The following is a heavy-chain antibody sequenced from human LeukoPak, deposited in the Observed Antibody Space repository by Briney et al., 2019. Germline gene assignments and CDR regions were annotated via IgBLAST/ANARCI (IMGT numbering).Heavy chain of an antibody. CDR1: GGSFSGYY. CDR3: ARGLLLRETYYDFWSGLKGFDP. V-gene: IGHV4-34*01. CDR2: INHSGST. Sequence: SETLSLTCAVYGGSFSGYYWSWIRQPPGKGLEWIGEINHSGSTNYNPSLKGRVTISVDTSKNQFSLKLSSVTAADTAVYYCARGLLLRETYYDFWSGLKGFDPWGQGTLVTVSS. D-gene: IGHD3-3*01. J-gene: IGHJ5*02.